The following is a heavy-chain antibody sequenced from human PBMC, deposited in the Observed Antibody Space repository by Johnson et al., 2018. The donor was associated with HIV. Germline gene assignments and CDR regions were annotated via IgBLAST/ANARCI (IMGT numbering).Heavy chain of an antibody. D-gene: IGHD3-22*01. CDR1: GFTFSSYA. V-gene: IGHV3-30-3*01. CDR2: ISYDGSNK. CDR3: ASWESDSSGRCAFDI. J-gene: IGHJ3*02. Sequence: QMLLVESGGGLVKPGGSLRLSCAASGFTFSSYAMHWVRQAPGKGLEWVAVISYDGSNKYYADSVKGRFTISRDNSKNTLYLQMNSLRAEDTAVYYCASWESDSSGRCAFDIWGQGTMVTVSS.